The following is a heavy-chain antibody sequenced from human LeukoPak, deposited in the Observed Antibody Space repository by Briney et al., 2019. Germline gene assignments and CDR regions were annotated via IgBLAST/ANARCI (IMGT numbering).Heavy chain of an antibody. Sequence: SETLSLTCTVPGGSISSYYWTWIRLPPGKGLEWIGYIYYSGGTNYNPSLKSRVTISIDTSKNQFSLKLSSVTAADTAVYYCASRNGDYFDYWGQGTLVTVSS. CDR1: GGSISSYY. CDR2: IYYSGGT. V-gene: IGHV4-59*01. CDR3: ASRNGDYFDY. J-gene: IGHJ4*02. D-gene: IGHD4-17*01.